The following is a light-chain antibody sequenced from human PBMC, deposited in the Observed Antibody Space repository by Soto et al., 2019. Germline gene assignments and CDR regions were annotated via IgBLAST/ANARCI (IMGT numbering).Light chain of an antibody. V-gene: IGKV1-39*01. CDR3: HQTDSIPET. Sequence: DIRMTQSPSSLSASVGDTVTITCRASQSISLFLNWYQQKPGKAPKLLIYAASTLQSGVPSRFSGNGSVTDFTLTISSLQPEDFATYYCHQTDSIPETFGQGTKVEIK. J-gene: IGKJ1*01. CDR1: QSISLF. CDR2: AAS.